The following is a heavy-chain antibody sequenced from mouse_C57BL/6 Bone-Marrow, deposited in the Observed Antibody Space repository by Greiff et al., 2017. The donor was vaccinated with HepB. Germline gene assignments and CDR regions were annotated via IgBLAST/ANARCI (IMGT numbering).Heavy chain of an antibody. V-gene: IGHV1-7*01. Sequence: QVQLKESGAELAKPGASVKLSCKASGYTFTSYWMHWVKQRPGQGLEWIGYINPSSGYTKYNQKFKDKATLTADKSSSTAYMQLSSLTYEDSAVYYCAGGYGSSYGYWYFDVWGTGTTVTVSS. CDR2: INPSSGYT. D-gene: IGHD1-1*01. CDR3: AGGYGSSYGYWYFDV. CDR1: GYTFTSYW. J-gene: IGHJ1*03.